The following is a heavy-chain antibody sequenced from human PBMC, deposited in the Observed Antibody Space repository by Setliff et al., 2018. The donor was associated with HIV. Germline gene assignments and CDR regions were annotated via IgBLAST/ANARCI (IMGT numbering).Heavy chain of an antibody. J-gene: IGHJ4*02. CDR3: AAWGPRYSYAPYFFDS. V-gene: IGHV4-34*01. Sequence: PSETLSLTCAVYNGSFSGYYWTWIRQPPGKGLEWIGEINHSGSTNYSPSLKSRVTISVDASRNQFSLRLSSVTAADTAVYYRAAWGPRYSYAPYFFDSWGQGTLVTVSS. D-gene: IGHD5-18*01. CDR1: NGSFSGYY. CDR2: INHSGST.